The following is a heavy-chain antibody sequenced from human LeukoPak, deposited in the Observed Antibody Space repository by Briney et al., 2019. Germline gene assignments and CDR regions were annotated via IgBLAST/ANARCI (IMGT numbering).Heavy chain of an antibody. J-gene: IGHJ4*02. Sequence: GGSLRLSCAASGFTFSSYAMHWVRQAPGKGLEWVAVISYDGSNKYYADSVKGRFAISRDNSKNTLYLQMNSLRAEDTAVYYCARSESYSSARGYFDYWGQGTLVTVSS. CDR2: ISYDGSNK. CDR3: ARSESYSSARGYFDY. V-gene: IGHV3-30*09. D-gene: IGHD6-19*01. CDR1: GFTFSSYA.